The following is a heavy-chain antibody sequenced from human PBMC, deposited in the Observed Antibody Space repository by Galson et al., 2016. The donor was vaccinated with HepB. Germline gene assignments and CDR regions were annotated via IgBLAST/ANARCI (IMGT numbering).Heavy chain of an antibody. J-gene: IGHJ4*02. CDR2: INPSSGDT. D-gene: IGHD5-12*01. CDR3: ARVLRRGYSNYDAN. V-gene: IGHV1-8*01. CDR1: GYTFASYD. Sequence: SVKVSCKASGYTFASYDINWVRQAPGQGLEWMGWINPSSGDTGYAQKFQARVTMTRNTFINTAYMKPRSLRFDDTAVYYCARVLRRGYSNYDANWGQGTLVTVSS.